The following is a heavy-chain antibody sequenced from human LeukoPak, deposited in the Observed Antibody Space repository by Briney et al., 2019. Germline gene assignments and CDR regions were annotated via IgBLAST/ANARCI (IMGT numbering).Heavy chain of an antibody. V-gene: IGHV4-4*07. CDR1: GGSISSYY. CDR2: IHTSGST. J-gene: IGHJ5*02. D-gene: IGHD6-19*01. Sequence: KSSETLSLTCTVSGGSISSYYWSWIRQPAEKGLDWIGRIHTSGSTNYNPSLKSRVTMSVDTSKNQFSLKLSSVTAADTAVYFCARAPEFSSGWLLDTWGQEILVTVSS. CDR3: ARAPEFSSGWLLDT.